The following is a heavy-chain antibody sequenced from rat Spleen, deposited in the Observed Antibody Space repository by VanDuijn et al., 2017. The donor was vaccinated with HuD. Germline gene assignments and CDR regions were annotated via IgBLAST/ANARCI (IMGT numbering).Heavy chain of an antibody. D-gene: IGHD1-4*01. CDR3: ARHRYNPQGGSSGYFDY. V-gene: IGHV5-7*01. CDR1: GFTFSDYN. CDR2: ISYDGSST. J-gene: IGHJ2*01. Sequence: EVQLVESGGGLVQPGRSLKLSCAASGFTFSDYNMAWVRQAPKKGLEWVATISYDGSSTYYRDSVKGRFTISRDNAKSTLYLQMDSLRSEDTATYYCARHRYNPQGGSSGYFDYWGQGVMVTVSS.